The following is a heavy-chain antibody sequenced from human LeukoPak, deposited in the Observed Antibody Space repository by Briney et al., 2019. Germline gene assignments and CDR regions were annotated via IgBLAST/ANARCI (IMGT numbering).Heavy chain of an antibody. CDR2: IYYSGST. CDR1: GGSISSYY. Sequence: SSETLSLTCTVSGGSISSYYWSWIRQPPGKGLEWIGYIYYSGSTNYNPSLKSRVTISVDTSKNQFSLKLSSVTAADTAVYYCARDLTYYYGSGSYYDYWGQGTLVPVSS. J-gene: IGHJ4*02. D-gene: IGHD3-10*01. V-gene: IGHV4-59*01. CDR3: ARDLTYYYGSGSYYDY.